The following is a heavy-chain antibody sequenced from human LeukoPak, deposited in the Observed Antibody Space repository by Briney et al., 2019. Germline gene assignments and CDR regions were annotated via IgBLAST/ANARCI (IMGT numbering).Heavy chain of an antibody. J-gene: IGHJ3*02. CDR1: GYSISSGYY. Sequence: SETLSLTCAVSGYSISSGYYWGWIRQPPGKGLEWIGSIYHSGSTYYNPSLKSRVTISADTSKNQFSLKLSSVTAADTAVYYCASTYCSSTSCSLNAFDIWGQGTMVTVSS. V-gene: IGHV4-38-2*01. CDR3: ASTYCSSTSCSLNAFDI. CDR2: IYHSGST. D-gene: IGHD2-2*01.